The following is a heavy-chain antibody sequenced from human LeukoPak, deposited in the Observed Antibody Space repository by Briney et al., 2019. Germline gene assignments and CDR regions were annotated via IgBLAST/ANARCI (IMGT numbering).Heavy chain of an antibody. CDR3: AASVAPEYYFDY. Sequence: SETLSLTCTVSGGSISSYYRSWIRQPAGKGLEWIGRIYTSGSTNYNPSLKSRVTMSVDTSKNQFSPKLSSVTAADTAVYYCAASVAPEYYFDYWGQGTLVTVSS. J-gene: IGHJ4*02. V-gene: IGHV4-4*07. CDR1: GGSISSYY. D-gene: IGHD4-23*01. CDR2: IYTSGST.